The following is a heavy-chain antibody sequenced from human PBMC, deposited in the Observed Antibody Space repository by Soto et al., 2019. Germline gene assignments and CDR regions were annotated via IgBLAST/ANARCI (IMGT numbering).Heavy chain of an antibody. CDR2: ISGSGGST. CDR3: AKDYSYYDSSGYSTEYYFDY. D-gene: IGHD3-22*01. V-gene: IGHV3-23*01. J-gene: IGHJ4*02. CDR1: GFTFSSYA. Sequence: PGGSLRLSCAASGFTFSSYAMSWVRQAPGKGLEWVSAISGSGGSTYYADSVKGRITISRDNSKNTLYLQMNSLRAEDTAVYYCAKDYSYYDSSGYSTEYYFDYWGQGTLVTVSS.